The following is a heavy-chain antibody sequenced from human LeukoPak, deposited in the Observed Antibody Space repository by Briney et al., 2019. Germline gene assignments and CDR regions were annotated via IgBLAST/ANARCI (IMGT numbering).Heavy chain of an antibody. CDR3: ACRVNRGYSSSWYRGLVWFVP. CDR2: NYHCGST. CDR1: GGSISGYY. D-gene: IGHD6-13*01. Sequence: SETLSLTCTVSGGSISGYYWSWIRHPPGKGLEWLGQNYHCGSTYYYSSLLSRVSIAVIKSKKQFSLELSFVAAADTAVYCCACRVNRGYSSSWYRGLVWFVPGGQGTRVPVSS. V-gene: IGHV4-34*01. J-gene: IGHJ5*02.